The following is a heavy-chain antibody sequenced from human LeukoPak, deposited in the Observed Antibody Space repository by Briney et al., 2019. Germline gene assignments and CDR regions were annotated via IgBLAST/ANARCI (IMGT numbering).Heavy chain of an antibody. Sequence: SETLSLTCTVSGGSMSSSEAYWVWIRQPPGTGLEWIGSVYHNGSTYYNPSLKSRVTISLETPKQQFSLRLTSVTAADTAIYYCARDRSYYSDTGADYWGQGIMVIVSS. CDR3: ARDRSYYSDTGADY. D-gene: IGHD3-22*01. J-gene: IGHJ4*02. CDR1: GGSMSSSEAY. CDR2: VYHNGST. V-gene: IGHV4-39*07.